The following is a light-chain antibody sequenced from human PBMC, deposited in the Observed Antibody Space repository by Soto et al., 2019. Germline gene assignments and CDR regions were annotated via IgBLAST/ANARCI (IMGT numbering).Light chain of an antibody. CDR1: SSNVGRNS. J-gene: IGLJ1*01. Sequence: QSVLTQPPSASGTPGQGLTISCSGSSSNVGRNSVTWYQQLPGTAPKLLIYGNNQRPSGVPDRFSGSKSGTSASLAISGLQPEDEADYYCATWDDYLNVYVFGTGTKVTVL. V-gene: IGLV1-44*01. CDR2: GNN. CDR3: ATWDDYLNVYV.